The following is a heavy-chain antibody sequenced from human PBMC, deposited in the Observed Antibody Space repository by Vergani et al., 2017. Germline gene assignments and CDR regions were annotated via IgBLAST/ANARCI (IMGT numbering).Heavy chain of an antibody. Sequence: QITLKESGPTLVKPTQTLTLTCTFSGFSLSTSGVGVGWIRQPPGKAREWLALIYWDDDKRYSPSLKSRLTITKDTAKNQVVLTMTNMDTVDTATYYCAHRRDDITIFWEDKNTNWFDPWGQGTLVTVSS. CDR3: AHRRDDITIFWEDKNTNWFDP. J-gene: IGHJ5*02. CDR1: GFSLSTSGVG. V-gene: IGHV2-5*02. D-gene: IGHD3-9*01. CDR2: IYWDDDK.